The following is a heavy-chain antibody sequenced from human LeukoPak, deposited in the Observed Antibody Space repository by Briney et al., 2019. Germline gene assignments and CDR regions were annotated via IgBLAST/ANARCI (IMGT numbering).Heavy chain of an antibody. CDR3: AKGYYYDSSGYVDV. Sequence: GGSLRLSCAASGFTFDDYAMHWVRQAPGKGLEWVSGISWNSGSIGYADSVKGRFTISRDNAKNSLYLQMNSLRAEDMALYFCAKGYYYDSSGYVDVWGQGTLVTVSS. D-gene: IGHD3-22*01. CDR2: ISWNSGSI. J-gene: IGHJ4*02. CDR1: GFTFDDYA. V-gene: IGHV3-9*03.